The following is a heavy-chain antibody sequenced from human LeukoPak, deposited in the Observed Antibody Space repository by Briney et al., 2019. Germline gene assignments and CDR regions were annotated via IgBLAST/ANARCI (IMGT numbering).Heavy chain of an antibody. Sequence: GASVKVSCKASGFTFTTSAIQWVRQARGQRLEWIGWIVVGSGDTNYAQKFQERVTITRDMSTTTAYMELSSLRSEDTAIYYCAASVDTVIYHYYYAMDVWGRGTTLTVSS. D-gene: IGHD5-18*01. J-gene: IGHJ6*02. CDR3: AASVDTVIYHYYYAMDV. V-gene: IGHV1-58*02. CDR1: GFTFTTSA. CDR2: IVVGSGDT.